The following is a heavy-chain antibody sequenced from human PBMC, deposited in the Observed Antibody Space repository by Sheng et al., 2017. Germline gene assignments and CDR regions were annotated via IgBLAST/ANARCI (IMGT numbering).Heavy chain of an antibody. CDR2: INPNSGGT. Sequence: QVQLVQSGAEMKKPGASVKVSCKASGYTFTGYYMHWVRQAPGQGLEWMGRINPNSGGTNYAQKFQGRVTMTRDTSISTAYMELSRLRSDDTAVYYCARSFSHYYDSSGYYYRGRWFDPWGQGTLVTVSS. J-gene: IGHJ5*02. CDR3: ARSFSHYYDSSGYYYRGRWFDP. V-gene: IGHV1-2*06. D-gene: IGHD3-22*01. CDR1: GYTFTGYY.